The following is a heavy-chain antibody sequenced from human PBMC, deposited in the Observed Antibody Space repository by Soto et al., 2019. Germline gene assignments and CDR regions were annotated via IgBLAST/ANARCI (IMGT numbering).Heavy chain of an antibody. CDR1: GFTFSSYS. V-gene: IGHV3-21*01. Sequence: PGWSLRLSCAASGFTFSSYSMNWVRQAPGKGLEWVSSISSSSSYIYYADSVKGRFTISRDNANNSLYLQMNSLRAEDTAVYYCERDINEIFGKPFDYWGQGTLVTVS. CDR3: ERDINEIFGKPFDY. D-gene: IGHD3-3*01. J-gene: IGHJ4*02. CDR2: ISSSSSYI.